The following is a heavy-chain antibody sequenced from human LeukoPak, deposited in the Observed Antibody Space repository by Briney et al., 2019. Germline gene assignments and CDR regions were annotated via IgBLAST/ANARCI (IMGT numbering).Heavy chain of an antibody. V-gene: IGHV3-30*02. Sequence: PGGSLRLSCAVSGFSFRSYGMHWVRQAPGEGLEWVAFIGSDGSKKYQADSVKGRFTISRDNSKNTLYLQMNSLRPEDTAVYYCTKDRTATAGDDDYWGQGSLVTVSS. D-gene: IGHD1-7*01. CDR3: TKDRTATAGDDDY. CDR1: GFSFRSYG. J-gene: IGHJ4*02. CDR2: IGSDGSKK.